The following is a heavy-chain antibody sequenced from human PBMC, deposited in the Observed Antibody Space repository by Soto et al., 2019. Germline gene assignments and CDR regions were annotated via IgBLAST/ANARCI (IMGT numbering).Heavy chain of an antibody. V-gene: IGHV4-30-4*02. CDR1: GGSISSGDYY. Sequence: SETLSLTCTVSGGSISSGDYYWSWIRQPPGKGLEWIGYIYYSGSTYYNPSLKSRVTISVDTSKNHLSLKLSSVTAADSAVYYWGGGWGGGASGSQTFDYWGLGTLVT. J-gene: IGHJ4*02. CDR3: GGGWGGGASGSQTFDY. D-gene: IGHD3-16*01. CDR2: IYYSGST.